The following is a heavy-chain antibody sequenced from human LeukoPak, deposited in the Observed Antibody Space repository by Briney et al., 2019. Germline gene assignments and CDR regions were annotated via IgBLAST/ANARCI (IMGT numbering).Heavy chain of an antibody. CDR2: TYHTGST. J-gene: IGHJ2*01. CDR3: ARDPGMAAVGARYWNLDL. CDR1: GGSISSSNW. V-gene: IGHV4-4*02. D-gene: IGHD6-13*01. Sequence: SAPLSLTCAVSGGSISSSNWWSWVRQSPGKGLEWIGETYHTGSTNYNPSPKSRVTISVDKSKNQCSLKLSSVTAADTAVYYCARDPGMAAVGARYWNLDLWGRGTLVTVSS.